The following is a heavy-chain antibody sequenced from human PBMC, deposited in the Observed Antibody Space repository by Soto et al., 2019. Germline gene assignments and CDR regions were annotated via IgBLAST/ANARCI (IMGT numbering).Heavy chain of an antibody. Sequence: ASETLSLTCAVYGGSFSGYFWSWIRQPPGKGLEWLGEINHSGSTNYNPSLKSRVTISVDTSKNQFSLKLSSVTAADTAVYYCARASSDSGSYNWFDPWGPGTLVTVSS. CDR1: GGSFSGYF. CDR2: INHSGST. CDR3: ARASSDSGSYNWFDP. V-gene: IGHV4-34*01. D-gene: IGHD3-10*01. J-gene: IGHJ5*02.